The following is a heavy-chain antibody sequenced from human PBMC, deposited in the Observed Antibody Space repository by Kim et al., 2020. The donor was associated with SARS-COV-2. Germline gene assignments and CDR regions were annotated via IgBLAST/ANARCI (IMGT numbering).Heavy chain of an antibody. J-gene: IGHJ4*02. CDR1: GGSFSGYY. D-gene: IGHD1-1*01. V-gene: IGHV4-34*01. Sequence: SETLSLTCAVYGGSFSGYYWSWIRQPPGKGLEWIGEINHSGSTNYNPSLKSRVTISVDTSKNQFSLKLSSVTAADTAVYYCARDARNTYIFDYWGQGTLVTVSS. CDR3: ARDARNTYIFDY. CDR2: INHSGST.